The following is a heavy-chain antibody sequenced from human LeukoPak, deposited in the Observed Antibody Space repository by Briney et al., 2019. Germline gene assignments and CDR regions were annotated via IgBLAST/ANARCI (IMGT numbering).Heavy chain of an antibody. Sequence: HPGGSLRLSCTASGFTFSSYGMHWVRQAPGKGLEWVAVISYDVGKKYYADSVKGRFTISRDNSKNTLYLQMNSLRAEDTAVYYCARDPYNGSYGDDYYYYMDVWGKGTTVTISS. CDR1: GFTFSSYG. CDR2: ISYDVGKK. J-gene: IGHJ6*03. D-gene: IGHD1-26*01. V-gene: IGHV3-30*03. CDR3: ARDPYNGSYGDDYYYYMDV.